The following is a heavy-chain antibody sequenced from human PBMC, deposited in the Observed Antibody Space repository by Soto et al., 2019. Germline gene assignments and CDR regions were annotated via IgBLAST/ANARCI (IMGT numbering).Heavy chain of an antibody. D-gene: IGHD6-19*01. CDR3: ARDLSGSSGWYDY. J-gene: IGHJ4*02. CDR1: VFTVSSNY. CDR2: IYSGGST. V-gene: IGHV3-53*01. Sequence: GSLRLSCAASVFTVSSNYMSWVRQAPGKGLEWVSVIYSGGSTYYADSVKGRFTISRDNSKNTLYLQMNSLRAEDTAVYYCARDLSGSSGWYDYWGQGTLVTVSS.